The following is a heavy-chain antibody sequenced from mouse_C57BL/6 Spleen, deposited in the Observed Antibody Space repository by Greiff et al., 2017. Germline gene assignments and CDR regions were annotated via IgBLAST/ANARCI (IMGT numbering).Heavy chain of an antibody. CDR1: GYAFSSYW. J-gene: IGHJ1*03. CDR3: ARSDGSSYEGYWYFDV. D-gene: IGHD1-1*01. CDR2: IYPGDGDT. V-gene: IGHV1-80*01. Sequence: VKLMESGAELVKPGASVKISCKASGYAFSSYWMNWVKQRPGKGLEWIGQIYPGDGDTNYNGKFKGKATLTADKSSSTAYMQLSSLTSEDSAVYFCARSDGSSYEGYWYFDVWGTGTTVTGSS.